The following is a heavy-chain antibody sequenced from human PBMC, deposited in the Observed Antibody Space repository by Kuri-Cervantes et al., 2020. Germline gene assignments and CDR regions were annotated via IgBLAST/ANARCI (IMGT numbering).Heavy chain of an antibody. D-gene: IGHD6-13*01. J-gene: IGHJ6*02. CDR1: GGSISSYY. Sequence: ESLKISCTVSGGSISSYYWSWIRQPPGKGLEWIGYIYYSGSTNYNPSLKSRVTISVDTSKNQFSLKLSSVTAADTAVYYCARSVAAAFRLTNGMDVWGQGTTVTVSS. V-gene: IGHV4-59*13. CDR3: ARSVAAAFRLTNGMDV. CDR2: IYYSGST.